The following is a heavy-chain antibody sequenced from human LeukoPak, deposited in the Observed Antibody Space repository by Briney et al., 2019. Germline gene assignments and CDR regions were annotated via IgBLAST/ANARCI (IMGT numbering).Heavy chain of an antibody. Sequence: GASVKVSCKASGGTFSSYAISWVRQAPGQGLEWMGGIIPIFGTANYAQKFQGRVTITADESTSTAYMELSSLRSEDTAVYYCARVFSSSSRASVFMANNWFDPWGQGTLVTVSS. V-gene: IGHV1-69*13. CDR3: ARVFSSSSRASVFMANNWFDP. CDR1: GGTFSSYA. CDR2: IIPIFGTA. D-gene: IGHD6-13*01. J-gene: IGHJ5*02.